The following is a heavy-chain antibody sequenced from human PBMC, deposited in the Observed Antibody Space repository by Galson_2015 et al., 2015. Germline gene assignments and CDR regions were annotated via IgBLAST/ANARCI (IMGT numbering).Heavy chain of an antibody. CDR2: ISGSGGST. D-gene: IGHD3-3*01. Sequence: SLRLSCAASGFTFSSYAMHWVRQTPGKGLEWVSAISGSGGSTYYADSVKGRFTISRDNSKNTLYLQMNSLRAEDTAVYYCAKVVSTEWYFDYWGQGTLVTVSS. V-gene: IGHV3-23*01. CDR3: AKVVSTEWYFDY. J-gene: IGHJ4*02. CDR1: GFTFSSYA.